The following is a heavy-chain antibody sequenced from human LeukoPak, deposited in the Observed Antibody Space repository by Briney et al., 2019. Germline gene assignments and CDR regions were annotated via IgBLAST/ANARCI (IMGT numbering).Heavy chain of an antibody. V-gene: IGHV3-30*03. Sequence: GGSLRLSCAASGFTFGSYGMHWVRQAPGKGLEWVTLTSYDGSIKYYADSVQGRFTISRDNSRNTLYLQMNSLRPEDTAVYYCARDYYDSSAPPGAFDIWGQGTMVTVSS. D-gene: IGHD3-22*01. CDR1: GFTFGSYG. CDR3: ARDYYDSSAPPGAFDI. CDR2: TSYDGSIK. J-gene: IGHJ3*02.